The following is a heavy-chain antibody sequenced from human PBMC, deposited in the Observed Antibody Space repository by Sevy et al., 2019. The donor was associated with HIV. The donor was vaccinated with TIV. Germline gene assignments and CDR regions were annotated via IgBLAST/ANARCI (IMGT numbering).Heavy chain of an antibody. CDR1: GGTFSSYA. Sequence: ASVKVSCKASGGTFSSYAIHWVRQAPGQGLEWMGGIIPIFGTTNYAQKFQGRVTITADESTSTSNMELSSLRSEDTAVYYCGGGVTMIRGGGYYFDYWGQGTLVTVSS. J-gene: IGHJ4*02. CDR2: IIPIFGTT. V-gene: IGHV1-69*13. CDR3: GGGVTMIRGGGYYFDY. D-gene: IGHD3-22*01.